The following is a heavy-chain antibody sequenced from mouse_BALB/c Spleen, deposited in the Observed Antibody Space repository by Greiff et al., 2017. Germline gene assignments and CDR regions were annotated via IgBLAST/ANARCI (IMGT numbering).Heavy chain of an antibody. CDR2: INSNGGST. CDR3: ARGGLRPFAY. D-gene: IGHD2-4*01. CDR1: GFTFSSYG. Sequence: EVQLVESGGGLVQPGGSLKLSCAASGFTFSSYGMSWVRQTPDKRLELVATINSNGGSTYYPDSVKGRFTISRDNAKNTLYLQMSSLKSEDTAMYYCARGGLRPFAYWGQGTLVTVSA. J-gene: IGHJ3*01. V-gene: IGHV5-6-3*01.